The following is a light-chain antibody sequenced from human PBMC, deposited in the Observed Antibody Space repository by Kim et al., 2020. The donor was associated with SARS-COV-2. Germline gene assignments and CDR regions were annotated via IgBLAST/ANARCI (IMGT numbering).Light chain of an antibody. J-gene: IGLJ1*01. CDR1: KLGDKF. CDR2: QDN. V-gene: IGLV3-1*01. CDR3: QAWDDTSYV. Sequence: SYELTQPPSVSVSPGQTASLTCSGNKLGDKFACWYQQKPGQPPVLVIYQDNKRPSGIPDRFSGSNSGNTATLTISGTQPMDEADYYCQAWDDTSYVFGPGTSVTVL.